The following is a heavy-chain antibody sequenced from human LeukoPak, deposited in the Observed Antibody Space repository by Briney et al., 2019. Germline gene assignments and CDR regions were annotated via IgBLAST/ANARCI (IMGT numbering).Heavy chain of an antibody. V-gene: IGHV4-39*07. CDR2: IYYSGST. J-gene: IGHJ4*02. Sequence: SETLSLTCTVSGGSISSVGYYWGWIRQPPGKGLEWIGSIYYSGSTYYNPSLKSRVTISVDTSKNQFSLKLSSVTAADTAVYYCARGGGPVGATGPFDYWGQGTLVTVSS. CDR3: ARGGGPVGATGPFDY. CDR1: GGSISSVGYY. D-gene: IGHD1-26*01.